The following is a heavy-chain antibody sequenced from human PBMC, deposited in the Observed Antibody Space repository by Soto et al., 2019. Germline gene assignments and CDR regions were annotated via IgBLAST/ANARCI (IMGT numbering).Heavy chain of an antibody. CDR3: VKAGDYTNLWTAMDV. V-gene: IGHV3-64D*06. CDR2: ISSNGVST. Sequence: GGSLRLSCSASGFTFSRYAMHWVRQAPGKGLGYVSAISSNGVSTYYADSVKGRFTISRDNSKNRLYLQLTSLRGEDTAVYYCVKAGDYTNLWTAMDVWGQGTTVTVSS. CDR1: GFTFSRYA. J-gene: IGHJ6*02. D-gene: IGHD4-4*01.